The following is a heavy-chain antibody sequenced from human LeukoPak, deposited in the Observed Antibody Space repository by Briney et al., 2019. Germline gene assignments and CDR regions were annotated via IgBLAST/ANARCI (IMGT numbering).Heavy chain of an antibody. J-gene: IGHJ4*02. CDR3: ARDLAAGFDY. D-gene: IGHD6-19*01. Sequence: PGGSLRLSCAASGFTFSSYSMNWVRQAPGKGLEWVSSISSSSSYIYYAHSVKGRFTISRDNAKNSLYLQMNSLRAEDTAVYYCARDLAAGFDYWGQGTLVTVSS. CDR1: GFTFSSYS. V-gene: IGHV3-21*01. CDR2: ISSSSSYI.